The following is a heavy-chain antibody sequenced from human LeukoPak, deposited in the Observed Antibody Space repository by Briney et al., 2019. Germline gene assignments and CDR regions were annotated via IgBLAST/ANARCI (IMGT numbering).Heavy chain of an antibody. V-gene: IGHV1-8*01. CDR3: ARGGDYCDSRGFSAAVKH. Sequence: ASVKVSCKASGYTFSNYNINWVRQATGQGLEWMGWMNPDSGDTGYAQKFQGRVTLTRDTSISTAYMELSSLRSEDSAVYYCARGGDYCDSRGFSAAVKHWGQGTLVTVSS. J-gene: IGHJ4*02. CDR2: MNPDSGDT. CDR1: GYTFSNYN. D-gene: IGHD3-22*01.